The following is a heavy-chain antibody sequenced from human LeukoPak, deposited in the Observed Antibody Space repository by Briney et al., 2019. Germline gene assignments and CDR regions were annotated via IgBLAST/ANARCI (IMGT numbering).Heavy chain of an antibody. D-gene: IGHD3-22*01. Sequence: SVKVSCKASGGTFSGYAISWVRQAPGQGLEWMGGIIPIFGTANYAQKFQGRVTITADESTSTAYMELSSLRSEDTAVYYCARPDTYYYDSSGYYYWGQGTLVTVSS. CDR1: GGTFSGYA. CDR2: IIPIFGTA. J-gene: IGHJ4*02. CDR3: ARPDTYYYDSSGYYY. V-gene: IGHV1-69*01.